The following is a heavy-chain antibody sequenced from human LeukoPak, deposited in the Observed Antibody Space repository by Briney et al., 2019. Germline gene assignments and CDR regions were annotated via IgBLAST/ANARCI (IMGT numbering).Heavy chain of an antibody. Sequence: GGSLRLSCAPSGFTFSSYWMSWVRQAPGKGLEWVANIKQDGSEKYYVDSVKGRFTISRDNAKNSLYLQMNSLRAEDTAVYYCARAQRVFDYWGQGALVTVSS. D-gene: IGHD2-2*01. CDR3: ARAQRVFDY. CDR2: IKQDGSEK. J-gene: IGHJ4*02. CDR1: GFTFSSYW. V-gene: IGHV3-7*01.